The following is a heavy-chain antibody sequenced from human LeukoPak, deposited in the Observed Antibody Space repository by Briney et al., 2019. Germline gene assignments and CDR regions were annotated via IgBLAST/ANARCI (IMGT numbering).Heavy chain of an antibody. V-gene: IGHV3-7*04. CDR3: ARGGYDVSYYYYYGMDV. CDR2: IKVDGSET. Sequence: GGSLRLPCAASGFSFSNSWMSWVRQAPGKGLEWVANIKVDGSETYYVDSVKGRFTISRDNAKNSLYLQMSSLRAEDTAVYYCARGGYDVSYYYYYGMDVWGQGTTVTVSS. CDR1: GFSFSNSW. D-gene: IGHD2-15*01. J-gene: IGHJ6*02.